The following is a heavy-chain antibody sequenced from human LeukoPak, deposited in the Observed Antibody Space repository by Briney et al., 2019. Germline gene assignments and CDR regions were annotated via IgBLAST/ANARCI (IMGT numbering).Heavy chain of an antibody. CDR3: ARVLGYCSSTSCYESWFDP. CDR1: GFTVSSNY. V-gene: IGHV3-53*01. CDR2: IYSGGST. Sequence: PGGSLRLSWAASGFTVSSNYMSWVRQAPGKGLEWVSVIYSGGSTYYADSVKGRFTISRDNSKNTLYLQMNSLRAEDTAVYYCARVLGYCSSTSCYESWFDPWGQGTLVTVSS. J-gene: IGHJ5*02. D-gene: IGHD2-2*01.